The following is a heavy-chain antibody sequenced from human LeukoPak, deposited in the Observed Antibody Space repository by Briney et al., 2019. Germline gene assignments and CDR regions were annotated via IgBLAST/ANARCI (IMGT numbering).Heavy chain of an antibody. CDR2: ISSDGGRT. D-gene: IGHD6-6*01. CDR3: AKGPSYSSGGGGN. V-gene: IGHV3-23*01. Sequence: GGSLRLSCAASGFTFSSFAMTWGRQAPGKGLECVSSISSDGGRTHYADSVKGRFTISRDNSKSTLYLQMDSLRADDTAVYYCAKGPSYSSGGGGNWGQGTPVTVSA. CDR1: GFTFSSFA. J-gene: IGHJ4*02.